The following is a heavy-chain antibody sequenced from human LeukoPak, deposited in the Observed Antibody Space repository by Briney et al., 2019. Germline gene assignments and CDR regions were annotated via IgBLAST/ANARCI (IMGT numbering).Heavy chain of an antibody. V-gene: IGHV3-30*01. D-gene: IGHD3-3*01. CDR2: ISYDGSNK. J-gene: IGHJ6*03. CDR1: GFTFSSYA. CDR3: ARSPPYYDFWSGYHPAYYYMDV. Sequence: PGRSLRLSCAASGFTFSSYAMHWVRQAPGKGLEWVAVISYDGSNKYYAGSVKGRFTISRDNSKNTLYLQMNSLRAEDTAVYYCARSPPYYDFWSGYHPAYYYMDVWGKGTTVTVSS.